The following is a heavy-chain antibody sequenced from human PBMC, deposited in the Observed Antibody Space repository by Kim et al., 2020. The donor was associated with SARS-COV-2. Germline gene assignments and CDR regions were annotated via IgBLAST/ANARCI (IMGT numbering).Heavy chain of an antibody. Sequence: ASVKVSCKSSGYTFTSYGISWVRQAPGQGLEGMGWISAYNGNTNYAQKLQGRVTMTTDTSTSTAYMELRSLRSDDTAVYYCARAGSGQRYVDYWGQGTLVSVSS. D-gene: IGHD6-25*01. J-gene: IGHJ4*02. CDR1: GYTFTSYG. V-gene: IGHV1-18*01. CDR3: ARAGSGQRYVDY. CDR2: ISAYNGNT.